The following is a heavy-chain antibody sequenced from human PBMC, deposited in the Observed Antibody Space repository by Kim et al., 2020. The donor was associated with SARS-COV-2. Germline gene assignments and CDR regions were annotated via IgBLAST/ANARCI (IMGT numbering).Heavy chain of an antibody. CDR2: IISSSSTI. CDR3: ARDGHGMDV. Sequence: VRQAPGEGLEWVSYIISSSSTIYYADSVQGRFTISRDNAKNPLYLQMNSLRDEDTAIYYCARDGHGMDVWGQGTTVTVSS. V-gene: IGHV3-48*02. J-gene: IGHJ6*02.